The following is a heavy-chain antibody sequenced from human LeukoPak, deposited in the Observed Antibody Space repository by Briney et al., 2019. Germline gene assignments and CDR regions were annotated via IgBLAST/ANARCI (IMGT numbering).Heavy chain of an antibody. D-gene: IGHD3-22*01. CDR2: INPDGGTT. V-gene: IGHV3-74*01. CDR1: GYTFSRHW. J-gene: IGHJ4*02. CDR3: ARDYSGYDDY. Sequence: GGSLRLSCAGSGYTFSRHWIHWVRQAPGKGLVWVSRINPDGGTTTYADSVKGRFTISRDNAKNTLYLQMNSLSGEDTAVYYCARDYSGYDDYWGQGTLVTVSS.